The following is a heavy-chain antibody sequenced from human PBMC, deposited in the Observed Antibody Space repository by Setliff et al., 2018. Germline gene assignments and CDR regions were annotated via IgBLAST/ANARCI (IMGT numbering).Heavy chain of an antibody. V-gene: IGHV5-51*01. CDR1: GYTFSTYW. Sequence: GESLKISCTGSGYSFSSGYTFSTYWIAWVRQVPGKGLEWMGNIYPGNSETKYSPSFQGHVHISVDRSITTAYLQWSSLKASDTAMYYCGRAQRHLNNTNYYGTYYFDYWGQGTLVTVSS. J-gene: IGHJ4*02. D-gene: IGHD3-10*01. CDR3: GRAQRHLNNTNYYGTYYFDY. CDR2: IYPGNSET.